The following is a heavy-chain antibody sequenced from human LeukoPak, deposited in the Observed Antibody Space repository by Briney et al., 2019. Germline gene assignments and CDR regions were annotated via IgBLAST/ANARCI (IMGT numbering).Heavy chain of an antibody. Sequence: GGSLRLSRAASGFTFSSYAMSWVRQAPGKGLEWVSAISGSGGSTYYADSVKGRFTISRDNSKNTLYLQMNSLRAEDTAVYYCAKWGVVVIAPEMAFDIWGQGTMVTVSS. V-gene: IGHV3-23*01. CDR2: ISGSGGST. CDR3: AKWGVVVIAPEMAFDI. CDR1: GFTFSSYA. J-gene: IGHJ3*02. D-gene: IGHD2-21*01.